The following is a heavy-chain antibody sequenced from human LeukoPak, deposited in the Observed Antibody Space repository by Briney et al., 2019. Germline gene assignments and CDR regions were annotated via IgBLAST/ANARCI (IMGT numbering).Heavy chain of an antibody. CDR2: IIPIFGTA. Sequence: SVKVSCKASGGTFSSYAISWVRQAPGQGLEWMGRIIPIFGTANYAQKFQGRATITADESTSTAYMELSSLRSEDTAVYYCASRYDSSGEFVDYWGQGTLVTVSS. D-gene: IGHD3-22*01. J-gene: IGHJ4*02. CDR1: GGTFSSYA. V-gene: IGHV1-69*13. CDR3: ASRYDSSGEFVDY.